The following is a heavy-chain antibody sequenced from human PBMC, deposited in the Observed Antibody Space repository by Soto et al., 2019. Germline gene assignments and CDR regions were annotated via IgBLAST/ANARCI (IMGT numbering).Heavy chain of an antibody. V-gene: IGHV4-59*08. CDR2: VYSSGST. J-gene: IGHJ5*02. CDR1: GGSISSHS. Sequence: SETLSLTCTVSGGSISSHSWNWIRQPPGRGLEWIGYVYSSGSTKYNPSLENRVTMSVGSSKNQFSLKLTSLTAADTAMYYCARRVQTNAVGVQDNWFDPWGKGIQVTVSS. CDR3: ARRVQTNAVGVQDNWFDP. D-gene: IGHD1-1*01.